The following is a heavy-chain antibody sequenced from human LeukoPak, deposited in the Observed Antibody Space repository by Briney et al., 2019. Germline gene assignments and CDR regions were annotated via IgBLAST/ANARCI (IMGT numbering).Heavy chain of an antibody. D-gene: IGHD5-24*01. CDR2: IYTSGST. CDR3: ARDRWDGYNLYYYYGMDV. V-gene: IGHV4-61*02. J-gene: IGHJ6*02. CDR1: GGSISSGSYY. Sequence: SQTLSLTCTVSGGSISSGSYYWSWTRQPAGKGLEWIGRIYTSGSTNYNPSLKSRVTISVDTSKNQFSLKLSSVSAADTAVYYCARDRWDGYNLYYYYGMDVWGQGTTVTVSS.